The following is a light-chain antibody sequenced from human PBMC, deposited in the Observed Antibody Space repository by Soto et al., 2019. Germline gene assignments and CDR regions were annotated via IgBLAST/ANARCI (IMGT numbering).Light chain of an antibody. Sequence: QSVLTQSPSASATPGQRVTISCSGSSSNIGSDFVFWYQQLPGTAPKLLIYRNNQRPSGVPDRFSGSKSGTSASLAISGLRSEDEADYYCAAWDHSLSGWMIGGGTKLTVL. CDR3: AAWDHSLSGWM. V-gene: IGLV1-47*01. CDR1: SSNIGSDF. J-gene: IGLJ3*02. CDR2: RNN.